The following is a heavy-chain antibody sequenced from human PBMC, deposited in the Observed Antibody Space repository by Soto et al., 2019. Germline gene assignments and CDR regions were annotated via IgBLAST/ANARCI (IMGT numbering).Heavy chain of an antibody. CDR3: AREVGHMDV. D-gene: IGHD2-2*01. V-gene: IGHV1-18*04. Sequence: QGQLVQAGAEVKKPGASVQVSCKAFGYTFTTYGINWVRQAPGQGLEWMGWVSPYNGDTTYAPQVQGRVTMTTDTSTRTDYLELRSLRSDDTAMYYCAREVGHMDVWGQGTTVTVSS. CDR2: VSPYNGDT. J-gene: IGHJ6*02. CDR1: GYTFTTYG.